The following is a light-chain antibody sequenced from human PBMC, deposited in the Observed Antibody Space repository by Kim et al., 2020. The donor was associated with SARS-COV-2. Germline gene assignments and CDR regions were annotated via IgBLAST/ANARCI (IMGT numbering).Light chain of an antibody. CDR3: QQYSNSLGT. CDR1: QSVSSIY. J-gene: IGKJ2*02. CDR2: RTS. Sequence: WSPGEGATLSCRASQSVSSIYLAWYQQKLGQAPRLLIYRTSIRATGIPDRFSGSGSGTDFTLTISRLEPEDFAVYYCQQYSNSLGTFGQGTKLEI. V-gene: IGKV3-20*01.